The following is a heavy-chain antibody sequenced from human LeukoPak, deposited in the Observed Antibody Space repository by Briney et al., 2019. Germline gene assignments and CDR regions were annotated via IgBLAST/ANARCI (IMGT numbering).Heavy chain of an antibody. Sequence: PSETLSLTCTVSGGSISSGSYYWRWIRQPAGKGLEWIGRIYTSGSTNYNPSLKSRVTISVDTSKNQFSLKLSSVTAADTAGYYCARESGVVVPAAISVYNWFDPWGQGTLVTVSS. D-gene: IGHD2-2*02. CDR2: IYTSGST. J-gene: IGHJ5*02. V-gene: IGHV4-61*02. CDR1: GGSISSGSYY. CDR3: ARESGVVVPAAISVYNWFDP.